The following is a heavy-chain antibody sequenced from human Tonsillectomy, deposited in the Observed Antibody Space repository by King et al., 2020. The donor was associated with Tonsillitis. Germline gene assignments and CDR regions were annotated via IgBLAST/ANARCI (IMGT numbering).Heavy chain of an antibody. CDR1: GFTFSSYA. D-gene: IGHD1-7*01. CDR3: ARDRLELYYFAY. J-gene: IGHJ4*02. Sequence: VQLVESGGGLVQPGGSLRLSCAASGFTFSSYAMSWVRQAPGKGLEWVSVITGSSVSTFYADSVKGRFTISRDNSKNTLYLQMDSLRAEDTAVYYCARDRLELYYFAYWGQGTLVTVSS. V-gene: IGHV3-23*04. CDR2: ITGSSVST.